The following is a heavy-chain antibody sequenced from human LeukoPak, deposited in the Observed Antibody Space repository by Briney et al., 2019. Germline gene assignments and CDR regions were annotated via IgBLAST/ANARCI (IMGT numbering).Heavy chain of an antibody. CDR3: ARGSEVVITINYYYYMDV. D-gene: IGHD3-22*01. CDR2: ISSSGSTI. CDR1: GFTFSSYE. Sequence: GGSLRLSCAASGFTFSSYEMNWVRQAPGKGLEWVSKISSSGSTIHYADSVKGRFTISRDNAKNSLYLQMNSLRAADTAVYYCARGSEVVITINYYYYMDVWGKGTTVTISS. V-gene: IGHV3-48*03. J-gene: IGHJ6*03.